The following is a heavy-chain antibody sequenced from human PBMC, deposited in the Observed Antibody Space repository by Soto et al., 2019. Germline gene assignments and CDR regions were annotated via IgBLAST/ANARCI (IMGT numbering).Heavy chain of an antibody. CDR2: IYHSGST. CDR3: ARLETEYCSGGSCYSVPSPFDY. V-gene: IGHV4-38-2*01. Sequence: SETLSLTCAVSGYSISSGYYWGWIRQPPGKGLEWIGSIYHSGSTHYNPSLKSRVTISVDTSKNQFSLKLSSVTAADTAVYYCARLETEYCSGGSCYSVPSPFDYWGQGTLVTVSS. CDR1: GYSISSGYY. D-gene: IGHD2-15*01. J-gene: IGHJ4*02.